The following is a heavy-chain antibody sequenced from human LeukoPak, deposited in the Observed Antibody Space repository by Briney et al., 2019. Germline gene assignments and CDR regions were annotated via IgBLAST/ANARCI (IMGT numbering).Heavy chain of an antibody. CDR3: AKTGYCSSTSCYYFDY. Sequence: EGSLRLSCAASGFTFSSYGMHWVRQAPGKGLEWVAFIRYDGSNKYYADSVKGRFTISRDNSKNTLYLQMNSLRAEDTAVYYCAKTGYCSSTSCYYFDYWGQGTLVTVSS. CDR2: IRYDGSNK. CDR1: GFTFSSYG. V-gene: IGHV3-30*02. J-gene: IGHJ4*02. D-gene: IGHD2-2*03.